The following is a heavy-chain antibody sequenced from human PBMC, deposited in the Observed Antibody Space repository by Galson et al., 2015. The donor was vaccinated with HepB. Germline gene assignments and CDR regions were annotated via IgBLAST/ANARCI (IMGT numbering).Heavy chain of an antibody. CDR1: GFTFSNYP. CDR3: ARGPNYDISSYYFDY. Sequence: SLRLSCAASGFTFSNYPMNWVRQAPGKGLEWVSYISSSSTIYYADSVKGRFTISRDNAKNSLYLQMNSLRAEDTAVYYCARGPNYDISSYYFDYWGQGTLVTVSS. CDR2: ISSSSTI. J-gene: IGHJ4*02. D-gene: IGHD3-22*01. V-gene: IGHV3-48*01.